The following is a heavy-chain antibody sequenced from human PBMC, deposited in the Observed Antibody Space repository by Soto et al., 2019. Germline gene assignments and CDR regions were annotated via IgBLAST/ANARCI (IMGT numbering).Heavy chain of an antibody. Sequence: ASVKVSCKASGYTFTSYAMHWVRQAPGQRLEWMGWINAGNGNTKYSQKFQGSVTITRDTSASTAYMELSSLRSEDTAVYYCARGGRSFAPFDYWGQGTLVTVSS. J-gene: IGHJ4*02. CDR1: GYTFTSYA. V-gene: IGHV1-3*01. CDR2: INAGNGNT. CDR3: ARGGRSFAPFDY.